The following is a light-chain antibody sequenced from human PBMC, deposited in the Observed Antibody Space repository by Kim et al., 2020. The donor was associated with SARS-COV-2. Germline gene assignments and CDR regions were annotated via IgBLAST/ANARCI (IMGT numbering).Light chain of an antibody. J-gene: IGLJ2*01. CDR1: NIGSRH. Sequence: SYELTQPPSVSVAPGKMAQITCGGNNIGSRHVHWYQQKPGQAPVLVIYYNTDRPSGIPERFSGSNSGNTATLTISRVEAGDEADYYCQVWDSSGDHVVFNGGTQLTVL. V-gene: IGLV3-21*04. CDR2: YNT. CDR3: QVWDSSGDHVV.